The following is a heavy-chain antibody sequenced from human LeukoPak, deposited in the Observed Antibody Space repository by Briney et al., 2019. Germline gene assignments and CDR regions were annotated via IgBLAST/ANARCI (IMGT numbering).Heavy chain of an antibody. D-gene: IGHD6-19*01. V-gene: IGHV3-66*01. CDR3: ARDSWSVAGLYY. CDR2: IYSGGTT. CDR1: GFTVSSNY. J-gene: IGHJ4*02. Sequence: TGGSLRLSCAASGFTVSSNYMTWVRQAPGKGLEWVSLIYSGGTTYYADPVKGGFTISRDNSKNTLYLQMNSLRAEDTAVYYCARDSWSVAGLYYWGQGTVVTVSS.